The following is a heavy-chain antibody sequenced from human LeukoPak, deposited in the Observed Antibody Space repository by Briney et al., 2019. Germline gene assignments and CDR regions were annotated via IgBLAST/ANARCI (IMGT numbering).Heavy chain of an antibody. CDR2: IHYSGST. Sequence: SETLSLTCTVSGGSISSFYWSWVRQPPGKGLGWNGYIHYSGSTNYNPPRKSRVTIAEDTSQNQFSVKLSAVTATDTAVYYCARRFPGYGDVFDSWGQGTMVSVSS. V-gene: IGHV4-59*08. J-gene: IGHJ3*02. CDR1: GGSISSFY. CDR3: ARRFPGYGDVFDS. D-gene: IGHD6-13*01.